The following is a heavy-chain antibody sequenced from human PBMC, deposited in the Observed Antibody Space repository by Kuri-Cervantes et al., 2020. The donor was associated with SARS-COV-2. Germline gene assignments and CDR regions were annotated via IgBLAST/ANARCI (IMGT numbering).Heavy chain of an antibody. J-gene: IGHJ2*01. CDR2: ISSSGSAI. CDR3: ARESRDAYNLGSFDL. D-gene: IGHD5-24*01. CDR1: GFTFSSYE. Sequence: GESLKISCAASGFTFSSYEMHWVRQAPGKGLEWVSYISSSGSAIYYADSVKGRFTISRDNAKNSLYLQMNRLRDEDTAVYYCARESRDAYNLGSFDLWGRGTLVTVSS. V-gene: IGHV3-48*03.